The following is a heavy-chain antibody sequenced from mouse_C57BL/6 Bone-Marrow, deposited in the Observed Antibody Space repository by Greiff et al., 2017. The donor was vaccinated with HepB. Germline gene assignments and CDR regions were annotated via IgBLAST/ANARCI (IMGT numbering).Heavy chain of an antibody. CDR3: ARCLGLRRSYAMDY. CDR2: IDPANGNT. V-gene: IGHV14-3*01. J-gene: IGHJ4*01. D-gene: IGHD2-4*01. CDR1: GFNIKNTY. Sequence: LVESVAELVRPGASVKLSCTASGFNIKNTYMHWVKQRPEQGLEWIGRIDPANGNTKYAPKFQGKATITADTSSNTAYLQLSSLTSEDTAIYYCARCLGLRRSYAMDYWGQGTSVTVSS.